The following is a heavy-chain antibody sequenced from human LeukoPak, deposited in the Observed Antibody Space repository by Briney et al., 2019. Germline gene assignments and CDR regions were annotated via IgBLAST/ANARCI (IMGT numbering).Heavy chain of an antibody. J-gene: IGHJ3*02. CDR3: ASEGAEHDAFDI. CDR1: GGTFSSYA. V-gene: IGHV1-69*06. CDR2: IIPIFGTA. D-gene: IGHD1-26*01. Sequence: GASVKVSCKASGGTFSSYAISWVRQAPGQGLEWMGGIIPIFGTANYAQKFQGRVTITADKSTSTAYMELSSLRSEDTAVYYCASEGAEHDAFDIWGQGTMVTVSS.